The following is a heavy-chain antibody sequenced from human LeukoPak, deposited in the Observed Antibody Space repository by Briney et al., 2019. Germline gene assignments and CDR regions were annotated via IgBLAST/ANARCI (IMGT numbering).Heavy chain of an antibody. D-gene: IGHD2-15*01. J-gene: IGHJ5*02. CDR1: GSTLGDYA. CDR3: TRTSRCECWFDP. V-gene: IGHV3-49*04. Sequence: GGSLRLSCTASGSTLGDYAMSWVRQAPGKGLEWVGFIRSKAYGGTTEYAASVKGRFTISRDDSKSIAYLQMNSLKTEDTAVYYCTRTSRCECWFDPWGRGTLVTVSS. CDR2: IRSKAYGGTT.